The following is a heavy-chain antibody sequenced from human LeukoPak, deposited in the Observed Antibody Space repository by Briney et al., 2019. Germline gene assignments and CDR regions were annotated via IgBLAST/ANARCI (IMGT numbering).Heavy chain of an antibody. V-gene: IGHV1-8*01. CDR3: ARGIDQGVDY. J-gene: IGHJ4*02. Sequence: ASVKVSCKASGYTFSRNDITWFRQASGQGLEWMGWMSPSRDNTGYAQKFQGRVAMTRDISTSTAYMDLSSLIFEDTAVYYCARGIDQGVDYWGQGTLVTVSS. CDR2: MSPSRDNT. CDR1: GYTFSRND. D-gene: IGHD2-2*01.